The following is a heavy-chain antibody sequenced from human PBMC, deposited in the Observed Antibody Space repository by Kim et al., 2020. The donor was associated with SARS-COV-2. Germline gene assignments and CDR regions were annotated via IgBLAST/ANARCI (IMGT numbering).Heavy chain of an antibody. D-gene: IGHD4-17*01. CDR1: GFTVSSYY. CDR3: ARDATDDGDYWSGYYYGMDV. CDR2: IYSGGST. J-gene: IGHJ6*02. Sequence: GGSLRLSCAASGFTVSSYYMSWVRQAPGKGLEWVSVIYSGGSTYYAESAEGRCTTSSDNSKNMLYLQMNSLRTEDTAVYYCARDATDDGDYWSGYYYGMDVWGQGTTVTVSS. V-gene: IGHV3-66*01.